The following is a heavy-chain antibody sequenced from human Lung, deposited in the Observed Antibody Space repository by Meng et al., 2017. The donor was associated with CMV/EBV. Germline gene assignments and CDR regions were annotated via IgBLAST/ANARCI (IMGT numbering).Heavy chain of an antibody. CDR3: ARDRGYANSWYEADY. CDR1: GYPFTIYY. Sequence: ASVKVSCKASGYPFTIYYMHWVRQAPGQGLEWMGIINPSAGGTSYAQKFRGRLTMTRDTSTGTVYMELSSLRSEDTAVYYCARDRGYANSWYEADYWGQGXLVTVSS. V-gene: IGHV1-46*01. J-gene: IGHJ4*02. CDR2: INPSAGGT. D-gene: IGHD6-13*01.